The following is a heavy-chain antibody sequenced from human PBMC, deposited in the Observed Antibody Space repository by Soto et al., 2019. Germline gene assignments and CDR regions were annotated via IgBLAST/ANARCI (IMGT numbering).Heavy chain of an antibody. J-gene: IGHJ4*02. CDR3: AKSPRGEMATD. CDR2: INTYNGMT. Sequence: QVQLVQSGGEVKKPGASVTVSCKASGYTFINYHITWVRQAPGQGLEWMAWINTYNGMTDYAQRFQGRVTMTRDTATSPAYMELRTLGSDDTAVYFCAKSPRGEMATDWGQGTLVTVSS. V-gene: IGHV1-18*01. CDR1: GYTFINYH. D-gene: IGHD5-12*01.